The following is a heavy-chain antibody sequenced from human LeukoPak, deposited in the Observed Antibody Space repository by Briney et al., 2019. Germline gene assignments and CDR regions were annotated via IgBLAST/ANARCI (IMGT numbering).Heavy chain of an antibody. Sequence: ASVKVSCKTSGYSFTDYYMHWVRQAPGQGLEWMGWINPNSGGTSSAQKFQGRVTMTRDTSNTTVYMEVNWLTSDDTAMYYCARADRLHGGPYLIGPWGQGTLVTVSS. CDR2: INPNSGGT. D-gene: IGHD3-16*01. V-gene: IGHV1-2*02. CDR3: ARADRLHGGPYLIGP. CDR1: GYSFTDYY. J-gene: IGHJ5*02.